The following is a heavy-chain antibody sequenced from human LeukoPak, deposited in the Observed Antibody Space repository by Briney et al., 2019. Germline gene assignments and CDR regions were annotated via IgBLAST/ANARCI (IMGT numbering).Heavy chain of an antibody. D-gene: IGHD4-17*01. CDR3: ATRMTTVTFFDY. Sequence: SETLSLTCTVSGYSISSGYYWGWIRQPPGKGLEWIGSIYHSGSTYYNPSLKSRVTISVDTSKNQFSLKPSSVTAADTAVYYCATRMTTVTFFDYWGQGTLVTVSS. CDR2: IYHSGST. J-gene: IGHJ4*02. V-gene: IGHV4-38-2*02. CDR1: GYSISSGYY.